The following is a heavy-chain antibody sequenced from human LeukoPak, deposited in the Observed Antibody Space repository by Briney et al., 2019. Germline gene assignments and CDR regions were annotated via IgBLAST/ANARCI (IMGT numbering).Heavy chain of an antibody. D-gene: IGHD1-26*01. CDR3: ARKMWDAFDL. J-gene: IGHJ5*02. CDR2: FYYSGTT. V-gene: IGHV4-39*07. Sequence: SETLSLTCSVSGDSITTSGYYWGWIRQPPGRGLEWIGGFYYSGTTYYKPSLKSRVTVSVDTSKNQVFLKLSSVTAADTAVYYCARKMWDAFDLWGQGTLVTVSS. CDR1: GDSITTSGYY.